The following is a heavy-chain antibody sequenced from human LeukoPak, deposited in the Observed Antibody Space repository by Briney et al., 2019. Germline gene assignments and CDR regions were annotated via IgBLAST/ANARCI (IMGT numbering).Heavy chain of an antibody. J-gene: IGHJ4*02. V-gene: IGHV3-30*18. D-gene: IGHD5-12*01. CDR3: AKVVATSLPDY. CDR1: GFTFSSYG. CDR2: ISYDGSNK. Sequence: PGGSLRLSCAASGFTFSSYGMHWVRQAPGEGLEWVAVISYDGSNKYYADSVKGRFTISRDNSKNTLYLQMNSLRAEDTAVYYCAKVVATSLPDYWGQGTLVTVSS.